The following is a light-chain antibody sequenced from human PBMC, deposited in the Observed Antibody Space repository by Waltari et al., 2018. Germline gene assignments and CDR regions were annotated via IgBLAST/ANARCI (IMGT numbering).Light chain of an antibody. V-gene: IGLV2-8*01. Sequence: QSALTQPPSASGSPGQSVTISCPGTSNDVGGYTYVPWYQHHPGKVPKPIIYEVSKRPSGVPDRFSGSKSGNTASLTVSGLQADDEADYYCCSYAGSLTFYVFGTGTKVTVL. J-gene: IGLJ1*01. CDR3: CSYAGSLTFYV. CDR2: EVS. CDR1: SNDVGGYTY.